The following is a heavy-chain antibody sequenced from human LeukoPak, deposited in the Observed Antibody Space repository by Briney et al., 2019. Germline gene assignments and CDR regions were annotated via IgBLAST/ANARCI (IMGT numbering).Heavy chain of an antibody. V-gene: IGHV3-7*01. CDR1: GFTFNRYW. CDR3: VKNTT. Sequence: GGSLRLSCAGSGFTFNRYWMSWARQAPGKGLEWVANINEDGSVKSYVDSVRGRFTISRDNAKNSLFLQMDSLTADDTAVYYCVKNTTGGQGTLVTVSS. J-gene: IGHJ4*02. CDR2: INEDGSVK. D-gene: IGHD4-17*01.